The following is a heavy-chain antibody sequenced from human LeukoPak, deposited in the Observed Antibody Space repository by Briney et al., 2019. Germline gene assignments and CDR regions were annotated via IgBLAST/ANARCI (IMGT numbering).Heavy chain of an antibody. V-gene: IGHV3-48*02. CDR2: ITASGTAM. J-gene: IGHJ4*02. CDR3: ASSGSYRFDY. CDR1: GFTFSSYA. Sequence: GGSLRLSCAASGFTFSSYAMHWVRQAPGKGLEWVSHITASGTAMFYADSVKGRFTISRDNAKNSLYLQMNSLRDEDTAVYYCASSGSYRFDYWGQGTLVTVSS. D-gene: IGHD1-26*01.